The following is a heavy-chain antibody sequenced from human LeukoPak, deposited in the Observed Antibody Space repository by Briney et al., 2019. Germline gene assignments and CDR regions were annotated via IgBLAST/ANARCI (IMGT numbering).Heavy chain of an antibody. V-gene: IGHV3-53*01. D-gene: IGHD1-26*01. CDR1: GFTFSSYA. CDR2: IYSGGST. CDR3: ARERGAY. Sequence: GSLRLSCAASGFTFSSYAMSWVRQAPGKGLEWVSVIYSGGSTYYADSVKGRFTISRDNSKNTLYLQMNSLRAEDTAVYYCARERGAYWGQGTLVTVSS. J-gene: IGHJ4*02.